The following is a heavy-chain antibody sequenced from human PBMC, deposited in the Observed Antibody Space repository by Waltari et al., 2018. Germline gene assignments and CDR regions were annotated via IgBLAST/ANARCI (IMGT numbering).Heavy chain of an antibody. CDR2: MNPNSGNT. D-gene: IGHD1-26*01. CDR1: GYTFTSYD. Sequence: QVQLVQSGAEVKKPGASVKVSCKASGYTFTSYDINWVRQATGPGLEWMGWMNPNSGNTGYAQKFQGRVTMTRNTSISTAYMELSSLRSEDTAVYYCARGALVGATELDRARWEVEDYWGQGTLVTVSS. V-gene: IGHV1-8*02. J-gene: IGHJ4*02. CDR3: ARGALVGATELDRARWEVEDY.